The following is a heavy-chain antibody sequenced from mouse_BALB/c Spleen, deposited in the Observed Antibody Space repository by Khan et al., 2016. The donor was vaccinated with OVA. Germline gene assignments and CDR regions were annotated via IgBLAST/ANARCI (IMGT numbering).Heavy chain of an antibody. D-gene: IGHD1-1*01. Sequence: EVQLQESGGDLVKPGGSLKLSCAASGVTFSTYGMSWVRQTPDKRLEWVATISTGGSYTYYPDSVKGRFTISRDNAKNTLYLQMSSLKSEDTAMYYCSRLAYYYNSEGFAYWGQGTLVTVSA. J-gene: IGHJ3*01. V-gene: IGHV5-6*01. CDR3: SRLAYYYNSEGFAY. CDR1: GVTFSTYG. CDR2: ISTGGSYT.